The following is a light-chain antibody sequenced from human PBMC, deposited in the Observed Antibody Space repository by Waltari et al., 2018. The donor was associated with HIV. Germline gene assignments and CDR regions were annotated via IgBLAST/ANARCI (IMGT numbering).Light chain of an antibody. CDR3: QSYDNSLRVSYV. J-gene: IGLJ1*01. Sequence: QSVLTQPPSVSGAPGQRVTISCTGSSSNIGAYDVHWSQQLPGRAPKLLIYANNKRPSGVPDRFSGSKSGTAASLAIAGLQIEDEGDYFCQSYDNSLRVSYVFSAGTRVTVL. V-gene: IGLV1-40*01. CDR2: ANN. CDR1: SSNIGAYD.